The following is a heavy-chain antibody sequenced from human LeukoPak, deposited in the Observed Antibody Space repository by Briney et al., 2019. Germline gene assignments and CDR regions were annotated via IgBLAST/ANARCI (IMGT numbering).Heavy chain of an antibody. CDR1: GFTFSSYS. V-gene: IGHV3-48*04. D-gene: IGHD6-19*01. CDR2: ISSSSSTI. Sequence: PGGSLXLSCAASGFTFSSYSMNWVRQAPGKGLEWVSYISSSSSTIYYADSVKGRFTISRDNAKNSLYLQMNSLRAEDTAVYYCARAPSVAGPSTFFDYWGQGTLVTVSS. CDR3: ARAPSVAGPSTFFDY. J-gene: IGHJ4*02.